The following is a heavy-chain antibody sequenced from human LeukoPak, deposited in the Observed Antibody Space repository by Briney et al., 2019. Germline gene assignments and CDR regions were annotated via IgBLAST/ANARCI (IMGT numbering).Heavy chain of an antibody. V-gene: IGHV4-39*07. CDR2: IYYSGST. D-gene: IGHD2-2*01. Sequence: SETLSLTCTVSGGSISSTDYYWGWIRQPPGKGLEWIGSIYYSGSTYYNPSLKSRVTISVDTSKNQFSLKLSSVTAADTAVYYCARDFLGCSSTSCFDYWGQGTLVTVSS. CDR3: ARDFLGCSSTSCFDY. CDR1: GGSISSTDYY. J-gene: IGHJ4*02.